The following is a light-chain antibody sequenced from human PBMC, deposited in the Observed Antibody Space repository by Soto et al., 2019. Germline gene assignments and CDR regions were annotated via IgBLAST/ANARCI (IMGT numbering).Light chain of an antibody. CDR2: KTS. CDR3: QEYNTNPRT. Sequence: IQMTQFPSTLTASVGDTVTITCRASERIYSWLAWYKQMPGKAPHLLIYKTSTLYVGVSSRYRGRGSGAEYTLTISSLQPDDFAAYYCQEYNTNPRTFGQGT. J-gene: IGKJ1*01. CDR1: ERIYSW. V-gene: IGKV1-5*03.